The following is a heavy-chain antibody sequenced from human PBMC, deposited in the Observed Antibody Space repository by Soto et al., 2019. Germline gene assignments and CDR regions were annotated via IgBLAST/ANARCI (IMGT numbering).Heavy chain of an antibody. CDR1: GYTFTSYY. D-gene: IGHD1-26*01. Sequence: ASVKVSCKASGYTFTSYYMHWVRQAPGQGLEWMGWISAYNGNTNYAQKLQGRVTMTTDTSTSTAYMELRSLRSDDTAVYYCARSGRTGSYSSVDIWGQGTMVTVSS. CDR2: ISAYNGNT. CDR3: ARSGRTGSYSSVDI. V-gene: IGHV1-18*04. J-gene: IGHJ3*02.